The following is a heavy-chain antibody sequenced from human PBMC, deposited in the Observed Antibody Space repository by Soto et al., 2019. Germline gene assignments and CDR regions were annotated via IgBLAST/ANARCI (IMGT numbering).Heavy chain of an antibody. CDR3: ARGLAALPVFAFDI. J-gene: IGHJ3*02. Sequence: SGPTLVNPTQTLTLTCSLSGISLSTSGVGLGWIRQPPGKALEWLALIYWNDDKHYSPSLKTRLTITKDTSKNQAVLAMTNMDPVDTATYYCARGLAALPVFAFDIWGQGTMVTVSS. CDR2: IYWNDDK. V-gene: IGHV2-5*01. D-gene: IGHD6-6*01. CDR1: GISLSTSGVG.